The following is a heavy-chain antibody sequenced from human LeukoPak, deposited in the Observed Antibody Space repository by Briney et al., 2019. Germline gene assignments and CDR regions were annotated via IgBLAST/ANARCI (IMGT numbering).Heavy chain of an antibody. CDR3: AKDWQLVVPTQPHL. J-gene: IGHJ5*02. Sequence: PGGSLRLSCAASGFTFSSYAMSWVRQAPGKGLEWVSAISGSGGSTYYADSVKGRFTISRDNSKNTLYLQMNSLGAEDTAVYYCAKDWQLVVPTQPHLWGQGTLVTVSS. D-gene: IGHD6-6*01. CDR1: GFTFSSYA. V-gene: IGHV3-23*01. CDR2: ISGSGGST.